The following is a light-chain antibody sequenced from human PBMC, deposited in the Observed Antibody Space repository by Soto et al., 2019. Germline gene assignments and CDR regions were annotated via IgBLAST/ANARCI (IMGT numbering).Light chain of an antibody. CDR2: DVS. CDR3: CSYAGSYTWV. CDR1: SSVVGGYNY. V-gene: IGLV2-11*01. J-gene: IGLJ1*01. Sequence: QSALTQPRSVSGSPGQSVTISCTGTSSVVGGYNYVSWYQQHPGKAPKLMIYDVSKRPSGVPDRFSGSKPGNTASLTISGLQAEDEADYYCCSYAGSYTWVFGTGTKVTVL.